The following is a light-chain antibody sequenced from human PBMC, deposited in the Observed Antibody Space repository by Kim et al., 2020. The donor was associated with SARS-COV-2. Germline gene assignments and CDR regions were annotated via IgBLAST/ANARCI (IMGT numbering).Light chain of an antibody. J-gene: IGKJ1*01. Sequence: DIVMTQSPDSLAVSLGERATINCRSSQSVFYSSNSKSYLVWYQQKPGQPPKLLIYWASIRESGVPDRFSGSGSRTDFTLTISSLQAEDVAVYYCQQYYTAPWTFGQGTKVDIK. V-gene: IGKV4-1*01. CDR1: QSVFYSSNSKSY. CDR2: WAS. CDR3: QQYYTAPWT.